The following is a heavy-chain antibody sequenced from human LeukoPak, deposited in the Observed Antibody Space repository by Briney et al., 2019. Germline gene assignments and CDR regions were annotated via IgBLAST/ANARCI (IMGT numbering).Heavy chain of an antibody. Sequence: PGGSLRLSCAASGFTFSSYAMSWVRQAPGKGLEWVSAISGSGGSTCYADSVKGRFTISRDNSKNTLYLQMNSLRAEDMALYYCAKGTTGTTGCWFDPWGQGTLVTVSS. CDR2: ISGSGGST. CDR3: AKGTTGTTGCWFDP. CDR1: GFTFSSYA. J-gene: IGHJ5*02. D-gene: IGHD1-1*01. V-gene: IGHV3-23*01.